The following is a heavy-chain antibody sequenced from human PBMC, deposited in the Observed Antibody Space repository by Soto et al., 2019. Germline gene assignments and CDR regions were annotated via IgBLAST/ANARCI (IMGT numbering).Heavy chain of an antibody. J-gene: IGHJ6*02. Sequence: SVKVSCKASGFTFTSSAVQWVRQARGQRLEWIGWIVVGSGNTNYAQKFQERVTITRDMSTSTAYMELSSLRSEDTAVYYCAAPITIFGVVTANYYYYGMDVWGQGTTATVSS. V-gene: IGHV1-58*01. CDR2: IVVGSGNT. D-gene: IGHD3-3*01. CDR3: AAPITIFGVVTANYYYYGMDV. CDR1: GFTFTSSA.